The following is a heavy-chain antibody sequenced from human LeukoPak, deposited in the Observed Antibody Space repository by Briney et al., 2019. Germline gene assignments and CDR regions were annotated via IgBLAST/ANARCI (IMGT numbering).Heavy chain of an antibody. CDR2: IIPIFGTA. CDR1: GGTFSSYA. J-gene: IGHJ4*02. CDR3: ARDHRMATGSFDY. Sequence: ASVTVSCTASGGTFSSYAISWVRQAPGQGLEWMGGIIPIFGTANYAQKFQGRVTITADESTSTAYMELSSLRSEDTAVYYCARDHRMATGSFDYWGQGTLVTVSS. D-gene: IGHD5-12*01. V-gene: IGHV1-69*13.